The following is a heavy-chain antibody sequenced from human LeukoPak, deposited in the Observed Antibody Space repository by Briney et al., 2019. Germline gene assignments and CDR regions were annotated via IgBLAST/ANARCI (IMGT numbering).Heavy chain of an antibody. CDR1: GYTFTSYG. Sequence: ASVKVSCKASGYTFTSYGISWVRQAPGQGLEWMGWISAYNGNTNYAQKLQGRVTMTTDTSTSTAYMELRSLRSDDTAVYYCAKGFRGYSSGWYKAEISYWGQGTLVTVSS. CDR2: ISAYNGNT. J-gene: IGHJ4*02. D-gene: IGHD6-19*01. V-gene: IGHV1-18*01. CDR3: AKGFRGYSSGWYKAEISY.